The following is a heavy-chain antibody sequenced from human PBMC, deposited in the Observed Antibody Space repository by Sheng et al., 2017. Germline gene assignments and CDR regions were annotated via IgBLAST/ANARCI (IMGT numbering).Heavy chain of an antibody. V-gene: IGHV3-21*01. D-gene: IGHD2-2*01. J-gene: IGHJ6*02. CDR3: ARGTYCSTTICYAGGGRMDV. CDR1: GFSFNSYT. Sequence: EVQLVESGGGLVKPGGSLSLSCAASGFSFNSYTMNWVRQAPGKGLEWVSSISSTGSYIYYPDSVKGRFTISRDNAKNSLYLQMNSLRAEDTAVYYCARGTYCSTTICYAGGGRMDVWGRRDRRSPSP. CDR2: ISSTGSYI.